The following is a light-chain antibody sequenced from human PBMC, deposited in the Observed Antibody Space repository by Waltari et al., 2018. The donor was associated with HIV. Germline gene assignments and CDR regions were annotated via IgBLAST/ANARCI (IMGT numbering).Light chain of an antibody. CDR2: LGS. J-gene: IGKJ4*01. Sequence: DIVMTQSPLSLPVTPGEPASISCKSSQSLLHSNGYNYLDWYLQKPGQSPQLLIYLGSNRASGVPERFSGSRSGTDFTLKISRVEAEDVGVYYCMQTLQTPTFGGGTKVEI. CDR1: QSLLHSNGYNY. CDR3: MQTLQTPT. V-gene: IGKV2-28*01.